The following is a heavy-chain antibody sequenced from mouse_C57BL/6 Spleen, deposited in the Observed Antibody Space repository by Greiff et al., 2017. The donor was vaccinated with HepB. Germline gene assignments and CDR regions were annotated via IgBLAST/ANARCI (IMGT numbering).Heavy chain of an antibody. V-gene: IGHV14-2*01. CDR1: GFNIKDYY. J-gene: IGHJ4*01. CDR2: IDPEDGDT. D-gene: IGHD1-1*01. CDR3: ALYYYGSRMDY. Sequence: VQLQQSGAELVKPGASVKLSCTASGFNIKDYYMHWVKQRTEQGLEWIGRIDPEDGDTKYAPKFQGKATITADTSSNTAYLQLSSLTSEDTAVYYCALYYYGSRMDYWGQGTSVTVSS.